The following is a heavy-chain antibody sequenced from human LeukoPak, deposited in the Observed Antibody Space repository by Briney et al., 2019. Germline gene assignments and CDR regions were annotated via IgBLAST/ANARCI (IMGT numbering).Heavy chain of an antibody. CDR1: GGSFSGYY. D-gene: IGHD3-3*01. J-gene: IGHJ4*02. Sequence: SETLSLTCAVYGGSFSGYYWSWIRQPPGKGLEWIREINHSGSTNYNPSLKSRVTISVDTSKNQFSLKLSSVTAADTAVYYCARVVRHDFWSGRLDYWGPGTLVTVSS. CDR3: ARVVRHDFWSGRLDY. V-gene: IGHV4-34*01. CDR2: INHSGST.